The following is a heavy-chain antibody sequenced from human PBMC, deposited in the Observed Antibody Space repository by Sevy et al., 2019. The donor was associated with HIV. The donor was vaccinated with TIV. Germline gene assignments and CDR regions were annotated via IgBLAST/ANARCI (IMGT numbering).Heavy chain of an antibody. V-gene: IGHV3-7*03. D-gene: IGHD6-19*01. J-gene: IGHJ6*03. CDR3: AGGAAGTRESYDYYMDV. CDR1: GFTFSSYW. CDR2: IKQDGSEK. Sequence: GGSLRLSCAASGFTFSSYWMSWVRQAPGKGLEWVANIKQDGSEKYYVDSVKGRFTISSDNAKNSLYRQMNGLRAEDTAGYYCAGGAAGTRESYDYYMDVWGKGTTVTVSS.